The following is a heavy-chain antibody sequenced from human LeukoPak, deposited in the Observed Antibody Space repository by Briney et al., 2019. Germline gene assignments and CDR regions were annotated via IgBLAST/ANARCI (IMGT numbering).Heavy chain of an antibody. CDR1: GFTFSSYG. CDR2: ISYDGSNK. D-gene: IGHD4-17*01. CDR3: AKGVHSYNYGDYPDY. J-gene: IGHJ4*02. Sequence: GGSLRLSCAASGFTFSSYGMTWVRQAAGKGLEWVAVISYDGSNKYYADSVKGRFTISRDNSKNTLYLQMNSLRAEDTAVYYCAKGVHSYNYGDYPDYWGQGTLVTVSS. V-gene: IGHV3-30*18.